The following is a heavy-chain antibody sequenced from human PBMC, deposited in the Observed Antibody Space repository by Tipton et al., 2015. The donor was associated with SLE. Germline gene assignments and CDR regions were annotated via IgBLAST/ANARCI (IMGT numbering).Heavy chain of an antibody. J-gene: IGHJ6*02. CDR3: ARGLIVVVAGAMYYYGMDV. D-gene: IGHD2-2*01. CDR1: GGSFSGSY. V-gene: IGHV4-34*01. Sequence: TLSLTFAVYGGSFSGSYWIWIRQPPGKWLEWIGQINHSGSTNYNPSLKSRVTISVDTSKNQFSLKLSSVTAADTAVYYCARGLIVVVAGAMYYYGMDVWGQGTTVTVAS. CDR2: INHSGST.